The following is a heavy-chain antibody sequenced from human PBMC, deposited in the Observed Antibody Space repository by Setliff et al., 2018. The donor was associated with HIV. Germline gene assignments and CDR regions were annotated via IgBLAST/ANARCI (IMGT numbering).Heavy chain of an antibody. V-gene: IGHV3-11*04. Sequence: GGSLRLSCAASGFTFSDYYMSWLRQAPGKGLEWVSYISRDGNTIYYADSVKGRFTISRDNAKNSLYLQMNSLRAEDTAVYYCVRTYYDILTGYGGFYYMDVWGKGTTVTVSS. J-gene: IGHJ6*03. CDR3: VRTYYDILTGYGGFYYMDV. D-gene: IGHD3-9*01. CDR2: ISRDGNTI. CDR1: GFTFSDYY.